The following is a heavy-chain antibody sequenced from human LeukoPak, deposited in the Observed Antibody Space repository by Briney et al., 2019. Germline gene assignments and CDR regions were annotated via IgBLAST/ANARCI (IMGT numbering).Heavy chain of an antibody. CDR1: GFSVSSFS. J-gene: IGHJ4*02. Sequence: GGSLRLSCAASGFSVSSFSMTWVRQAPGKGLEWVSVIYSPGVTYYADSVRGRFTISRDNSKNTLYLQMNSLRAEDTAVYYCARTHYFDSGGYWPFDFWGQGTLVTVSS. CDR3: ARTHYFDSGGYWPFDF. D-gene: IGHD3-22*01. V-gene: IGHV3-53*01. CDR2: IYSPGVT.